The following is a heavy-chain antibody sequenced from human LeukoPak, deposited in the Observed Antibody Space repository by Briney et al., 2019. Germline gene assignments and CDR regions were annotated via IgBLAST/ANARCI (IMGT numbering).Heavy chain of an antibody. Sequence: PGGSLRLSCAASGFTFSTYSMNWVRQAPGKGLEWVSSISSSSTYIYYADSVKGRFTISRDNAKNSLFLQMNNLRAEDTAVYYCARGSYGDYEYWGQGTLVTVSS. J-gene: IGHJ4*02. CDR1: GFTFSTYS. V-gene: IGHV3-21*01. D-gene: IGHD4-17*01. CDR2: ISSSSTYI. CDR3: ARGSYGDYEY.